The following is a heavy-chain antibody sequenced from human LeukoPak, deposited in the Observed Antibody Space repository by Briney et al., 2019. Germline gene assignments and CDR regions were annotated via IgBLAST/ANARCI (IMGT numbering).Heavy chain of an antibody. V-gene: IGHV3-23*01. J-gene: IGHJ6*03. D-gene: IGHD2-21*01. CDR2: ISGRGSST. CDR3: AKENLMVITTSYMDV. Sequence: GGPLRLSCAASGFTFNSYGMSWVRQAPGRGLEWVSGISGRGSSTHYADSVKGRFTISRDPTKNTVYLQMNSLRVEDTAVYYCAKENLMVITTSYMDVWGNGTTVTVSS. CDR1: GFTFNSYG.